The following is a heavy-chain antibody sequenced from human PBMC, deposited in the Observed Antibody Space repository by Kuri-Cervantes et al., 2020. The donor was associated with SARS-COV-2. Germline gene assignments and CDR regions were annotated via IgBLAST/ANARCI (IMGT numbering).Heavy chain of an antibody. J-gene: IGHJ6*02. CDR1: GFTFSSYS. V-gene: IGHV3-49*03. CDR3: TRTSPRGYYGMDV. CDR2: IRSKAYGGTT. Sequence: GGSLRLSCAASGFTFSSYSMSWFRQAPGKGLEWVGFIRSKAYGGTTEYAASVKGRFTISRDDSKSIAHLQMNSLKTEDTAVYYCTRTSPRGYYGMDVWGQGTTVTVSS. D-gene: IGHD6-6*01.